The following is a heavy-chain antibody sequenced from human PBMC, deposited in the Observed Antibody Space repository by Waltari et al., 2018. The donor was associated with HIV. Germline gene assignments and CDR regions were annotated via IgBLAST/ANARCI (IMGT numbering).Heavy chain of an antibody. Sequence: QVQLQESGPGLVKPSETLSLTCAVSGYSISSGYSWGWIRQPPGNGLEWIGTIYHRGSTVYNPSLKSRVTISVDTAKNQFSLKLSSVTAADAAVYYCARDIGSRKETTYFDYWGQGTLVTVSS. J-gene: IGHJ4*02. V-gene: IGHV4-38-2*02. D-gene: IGHD1-7*01. CDR1: GYSISSGYS. CDR2: IYHRGST. CDR3: ARDIGSRKETTYFDY.